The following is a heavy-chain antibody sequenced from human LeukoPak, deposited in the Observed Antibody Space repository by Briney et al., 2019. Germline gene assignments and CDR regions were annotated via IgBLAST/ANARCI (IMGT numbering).Heavy chain of an antibody. CDR2: IRSDGSNK. D-gene: IGHD3-16*01. CDR1: GFSFSSYG. Sequence: PGGSLRLSCAGSGFSFSSYGMHWVRQAPGKGLEWMAFIRSDGSNKYYADSVKGRFTISRDNSKNTLYLQMNSLRSEDTAVYYCARGSFGVWGSYGPGGYWGQGTLVTVSS. CDR3: ARGSFGVWGSYGPGGY. V-gene: IGHV3-30*02. J-gene: IGHJ4*02.